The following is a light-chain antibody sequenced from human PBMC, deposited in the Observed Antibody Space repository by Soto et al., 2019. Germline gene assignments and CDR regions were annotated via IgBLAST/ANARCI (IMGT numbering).Light chain of an antibody. CDR3: SSYAGSNNFVV. CDR1: SSDVGVYNY. J-gene: IGLJ2*01. V-gene: IGLV2-8*01. CDR2: EVS. Sequence: QSALTQPASVSGSPGQSITISCTATSSDVGVYNYVSWYQQHPGQAPKLMIYEVSKRPSGVPDRFSGSKSGNTASLTVSGLQAEDEADYYCSSYAGSNNFVVFGGGTKLTVL.